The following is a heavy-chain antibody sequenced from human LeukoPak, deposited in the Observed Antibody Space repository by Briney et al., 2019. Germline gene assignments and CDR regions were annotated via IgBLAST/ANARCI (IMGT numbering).Heavy chain of an antibody. Sequence: GGSLRLSCAASGFTFSSYSMNWVRQAPGKGLEWVSFISSSSSYIYYADSVKGRFTISRDNAKNSLYLQMNGLRAEDTAVYYCARGVRITSFDAFDIWGQGTMVTVSS. J-gene: IGHJ3*02. V-gene: IGHV3-21*01. CDR2: ISSSSSYI. CDR3: ARGVRITSFDAFDI. D-gene: IGHD3-16*01. CDR1: GFTFSSYS.